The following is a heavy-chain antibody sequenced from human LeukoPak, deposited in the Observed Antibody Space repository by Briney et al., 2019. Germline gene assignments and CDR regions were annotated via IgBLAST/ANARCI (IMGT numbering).Heavy chain of an antibody. Sequence: GGSLRLSCAASGFTFSSFAMSWVRQAPGKGLEWASAISARGDSTYSPDSVKGRFTISRDNSKNTVYLQMNSLRADDTAVYYCAKVRGSGDYFPGSWGPGALVTVSS. CDR3: AKVRGSGDYFPGS. CDR2: ISARGDST. V-gene: IGHV3-23*01. J-gene: IGHJ4*02. CDR1: GFTFSSFA. D-gene: IGHD1-26*01.